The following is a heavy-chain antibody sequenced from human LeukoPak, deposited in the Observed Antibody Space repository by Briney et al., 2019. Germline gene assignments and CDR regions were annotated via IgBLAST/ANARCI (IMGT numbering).Heavy chain of an antibody. Sequence: SQTLSLTCAISGDSVSSNSAAWNWIRQSPSRGLEWLGRTYYRSKWYNDYAVSVKSRITINPDTSKNQFSLQLNSVTPEDTAVYYCARSSRQYSGSYYVFDYWGQGTLVTVSS. V-gene: IGHV6-1*01. CDR1: GDSVSSNSAA. CDR3: ARSSRQYSGSYYVFDY. D-gene: IGHD1-26*01. CDR2: TYYRSKWYN. J-gene: IGHJ4*02.